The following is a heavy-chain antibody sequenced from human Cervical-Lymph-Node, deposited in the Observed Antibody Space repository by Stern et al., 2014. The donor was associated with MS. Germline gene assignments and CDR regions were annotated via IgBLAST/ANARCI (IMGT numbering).Heavy chain of an antibody. CDR2: IIPIFETP. CDR3: ARGPVSAVSGLDV. D-gene: IGHD6-25*01. CDR1: GGTFSSFS. J-gene: IGHJ6*02. V-gene: IGHV1-69*19. Sequence: VHLVESGAEVKKPGSSVKLSCKTSGGTFSSFSTTWVRQAPGQGLEWLGGIIPIFETPKVAQRFQGRLTITADDSTSTVYMEVSSLRSEDTAVYYCARGPVSAVSGLDVWGQGATVTVSS.